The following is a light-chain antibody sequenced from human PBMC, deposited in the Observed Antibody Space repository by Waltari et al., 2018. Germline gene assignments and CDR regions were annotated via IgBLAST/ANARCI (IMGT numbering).Light chain of an antibody. J-gene: IGLJ2*01. V-gene: IGLV2-14*01. CDR3: SSDTSGTTLVA. Sequence: QSVLTQPASVSGSPGQSVTISCTGTSSDVGGYKFVSWYQQHPGKAPKLIIFEVNNRPSGVSIRFSGSKSDNTASLAISVLQAEGEADYYCSSDTSGTTLVAFGGGTRLTVL. CDR2: EVN. CDR1: SSDVGGYKF.